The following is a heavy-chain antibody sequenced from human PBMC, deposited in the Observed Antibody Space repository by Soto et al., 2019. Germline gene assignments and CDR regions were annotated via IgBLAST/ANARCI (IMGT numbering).Heavy chain of an antibody. CDR1: GGSISSSNW. CDR2: IYHSGST. V-gene: IGHV4-4*02. Sequence: SETLSLTCAVSGGSISSSNWWSWVRQPPGKGLEWIGEIYHSGSTNYNPSLKSRVTISVEKSKNQFSLKLSSVTAADTAVYYCARAGMGRFDPWGQGTLVTVSS. J-gene: IGHJ5*02. D-gene: IGHD6-13*01. CDR3: ARAGMGRFDP.